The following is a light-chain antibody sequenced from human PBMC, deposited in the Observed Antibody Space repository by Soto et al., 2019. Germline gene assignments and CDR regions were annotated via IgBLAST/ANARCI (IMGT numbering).Light chain of an antibody. CDR1: QSVSSTY. CDR3: QQYGRSPPFT. V-gene: IGKV3-20*01. J-gene: IGKJ2*01. CDR2: VAS. Sequence: IVLTQSPGTLSLSPGEIATLSCSASQSVSSTYIAWYHQNPGQAPRLLIYVASSCATGITDRFSGSASRSACTIAISRLEPEDFAVYFCQQYGRSPPFTSGHETKVDIK.